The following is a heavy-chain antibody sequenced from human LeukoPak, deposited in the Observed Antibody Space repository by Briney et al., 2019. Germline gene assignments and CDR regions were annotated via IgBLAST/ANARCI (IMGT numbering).Heavy chain of an antibody. V-gene: IGHV3-21*01. CDR3: ASTYCSSTSCYAAPDY. D-gene: IGHD2-2*01. CDR1: DNSFNSYI. Sequence: GGSLRLSCVGSDNSFNSYIINWVRQAPGKGLEWVSSISASSTYTYSADSVKGRFTISRDNAKKSVYLQMNSLRAEDTAVYYCASTYCSSTSCYAAPDYWGQGTLVTVSS. J-gene: IGHJ4*02. CDR2: ISASSTYT.